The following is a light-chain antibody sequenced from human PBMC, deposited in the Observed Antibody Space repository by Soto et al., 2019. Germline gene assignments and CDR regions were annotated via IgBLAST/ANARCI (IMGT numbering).Light chain of an antibody. CDR2: DAS. J-gene: IGKJ4*01. CDR3: QQRTNWPPVT. V-gene: IGKV3-11*01. CDR1: QSVGSY. Sequence: EIVLTQSPATLSLSPGERATLSCRASQSVGSYLAWYQQKPGQAPRLLIYDASTRATGIPARFSGSGSGTVFTLTISSLEPEDFAVYFCQQRTNWPPVTFGGGTKVEIK.